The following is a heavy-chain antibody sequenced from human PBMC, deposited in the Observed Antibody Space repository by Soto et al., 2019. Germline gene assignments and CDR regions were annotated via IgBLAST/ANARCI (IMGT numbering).Heavy chain of an antibody. V-gene: IGHV3-74*01. CDR2: LKSDGSST. CDR3: ARAKGSWYFDL. CDR1: GFTFSSYW. J-gene: IGHJ2*01. Sequence: EVQLVESGGGLVQPGGSLRLSCAASGFTFSSYWMHWVRQAPGKGLVWVSRLKSDGSSTAYADSVKGRFTISRDNAKNMLYLQMNSLRAEDTAVYYCARAKGSWYFDLWGRGTLVTVSS.